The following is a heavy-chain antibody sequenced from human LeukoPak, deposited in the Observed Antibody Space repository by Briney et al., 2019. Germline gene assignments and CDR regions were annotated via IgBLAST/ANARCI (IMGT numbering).Heavy chain of an antibody. CDR1: GGSISSYY. CDR2: IYYSGST. J-gene: IGHJ4*02. V-gene: IGHV4-59*01. D-gene: IGHD6-13*01. CDR3: ARGSKYSSSWYFDY. Sequence: PSETLSLTCTVSGGSISSYYWSWIRQPPGKGLEWIGYIYYSGSTNYNPSLKSRVTISVDTSKNQFSLKLSSVTAADTAVYYCARGSKYSSSWYFDYWGQGTLVSVSS.